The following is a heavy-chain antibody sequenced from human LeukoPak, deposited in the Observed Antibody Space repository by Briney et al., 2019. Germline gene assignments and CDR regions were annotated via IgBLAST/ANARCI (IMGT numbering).Heavy chain of an antibody. Sequence: SETLSLTCTVSGGSISSGGYYWSWIRQHPGKGLGWIAYIYYSGSTYYNPSLKSRVTISVDTSKNQFSLKLSSVTAADTAVYYCARGGYSYGTEIDYWGQGTLVTVSS. J-gene: IGHJ4*02. D-gene: IGHD5-18*01. CDR2: IYYSGST. V-gene: IGHV4-31*03. CDR1: GGSISSGGYY. CDR3: ARGGYSYGTEIDY.